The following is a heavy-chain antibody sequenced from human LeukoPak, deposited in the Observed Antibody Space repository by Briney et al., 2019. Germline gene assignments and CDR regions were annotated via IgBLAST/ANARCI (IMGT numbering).Heavy chain of an antibody. CDR3: ATHVFSELRYLDWSTNE. CDR2: INQDGSEK. D-gene: IGHD3-9*01. V-gene: IGHV3-7*01. Sequence: RTGGSLRLSCAASGFTFSSHWMSWVRQAPGKGLAWVANINQDGSEKYYVDSVKGRFTISRDNAKKSLYLQMNSLRAEDTAVYYCATHVFSELRYLDWSTNEWGQGTLVTVSS. J-gene: IGHJ4*02. CDR1: GFTFSSHW.